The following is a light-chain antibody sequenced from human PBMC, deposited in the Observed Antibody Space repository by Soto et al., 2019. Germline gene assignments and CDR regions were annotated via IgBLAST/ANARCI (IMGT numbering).Light chain of an antibody. CDR2: EVT. J-gene: IGLJ1*01. Sequence: QSALTQPPSASGSPGPSLTISCTGTSSDVGFYNFVSWYQQRPGKAPKLVIYEVTKRPSGVPDRFSGSKSGSTASLTVSGLQADDEADYYCASYAGTKLFVFGSRTKVTVL. CDR3: ASYAGTKLFV. V-gene: IGLV2-8*01. CDR1: SSDVGFYNF.